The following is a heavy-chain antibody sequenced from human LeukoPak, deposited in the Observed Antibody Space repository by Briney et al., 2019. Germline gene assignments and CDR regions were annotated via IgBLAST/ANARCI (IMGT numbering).Heavy chain of an antibody. V-gene: IGHV4-39*01. CDR3: ARRDDSSGYHKIFDY. CDR1: GGSISSGDYS. Sequence: SETLSLTCAVSGGSISSGDYSWSWIRQPPGKGLEWIGNIYYGENTYYNPSLKSRVTISIDTSKNQFYLKLSSLTAADTAVYFCARRDDSSGYHKIFDYWGPGTLVTVSS. CDR2: IYYGENT. D-gene: IGHD3-22*01. J-gene: IGHJ4*02.